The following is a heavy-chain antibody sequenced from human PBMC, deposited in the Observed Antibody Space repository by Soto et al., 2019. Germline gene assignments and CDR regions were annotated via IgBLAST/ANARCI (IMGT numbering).Heavy chain of an antibody. CDR1: GYTFTGYY. D-gene: IGHD3-22*01. J-gene: IGHJ4*02. V-gene: IGHV1-2*04. CDR3: ARALESSGYPPPFDY. Sequence: GASVKVSCKASGYTFTGYYMHWVRQAPGQGLEWMGWINPNSGGTNYAQKFQGWVTMTRDTSISTAYMELSRLRSDDTAVYYCARALESSGYPPPFDYWGQGTLVTVSS. CDR2: INPNSGGT.